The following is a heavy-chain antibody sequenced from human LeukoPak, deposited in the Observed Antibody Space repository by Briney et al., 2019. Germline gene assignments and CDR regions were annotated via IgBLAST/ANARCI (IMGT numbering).Heavy chain of an antibody. V-gene: IGHV1-69*01. D-gene: IGHD3-10*01. Sequence: SVKVSCKASGGTFSSYAISWVRQAPGQGLEWMGGIIPIFGTANYAQKFQGRVTITADESTSTAYMELGSLRSEDTAVYYCAREMRFGELYYYYYGMDVWGKGTTVTVSS. CDR1: GGTFSSYA. CDR3: AREMRFGELYYYYYGMDV. CDR2: IIPIFGTA. J-gene: IGHJ6*04.